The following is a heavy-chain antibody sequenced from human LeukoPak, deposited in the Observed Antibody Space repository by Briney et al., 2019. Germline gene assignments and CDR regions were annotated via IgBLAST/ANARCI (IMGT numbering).Heavy chain of an antibody. CDR1: TGSISTYF. CDR3: ARVSPITMVRGPQTGDWFDP. CDR2: IYTSGIT. J-gene: IGHJ5*02. D-gene: IGHD3-10*01. V-gene: IGHV4-4*07. Sequence: SETLSLTCSVSTGSISTYFWSWIRQPAGKGLEWIGRIYTSGITNYNPSLKSRVTISVDTSKNQFSLELSSVTAADTAVYYCARVSPITMVRGPQTGDWFDPWGQGTLVTVSS.